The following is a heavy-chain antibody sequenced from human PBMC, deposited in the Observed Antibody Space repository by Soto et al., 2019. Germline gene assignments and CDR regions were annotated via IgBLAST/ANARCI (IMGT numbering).Heavy chain of an antibody. CDR3: ARTLYCGGDCRNDAFDI. V-gene: IGHV1-3*01. Sequence: ASVKVSCKASGYTFTSYAMHWVRQAPGQRLEWMGWINAGNGNTKYSQKFQGRVTITRDTSASTAYMELSSLRSEDTAVYYCARTLYCGGDCRNDAFDIWGQGTMVAVSS. J-gene: IGHJ3*02. CDR2: INAGNGNT. D-gene: IGHD2-21*01. CDR1: GYTFTSYA.